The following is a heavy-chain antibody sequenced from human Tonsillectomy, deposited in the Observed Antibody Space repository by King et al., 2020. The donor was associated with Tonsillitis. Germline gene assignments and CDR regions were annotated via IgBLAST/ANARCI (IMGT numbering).Heavy chain of an antibody. CDR1: GYSFTSLY. Sequence: VQLVESGAEVKKPGASVKVSCKTSGYSFTSLYLNWVRQAPGQGLEWMGVINAGRGSTRYAQKFQGRVTVTSDTSTNTVYMELSSLRSEDTAVYYCARGVWLASGLYYFDYWGQGTLVTVSS. J-gene: IGHJ4*02. CDR2: INAGRGST. D-gene: IGHD6-13*01. CDR3: ARGVWLASGLYYFDY. V-gene: IGHV1-46*01.